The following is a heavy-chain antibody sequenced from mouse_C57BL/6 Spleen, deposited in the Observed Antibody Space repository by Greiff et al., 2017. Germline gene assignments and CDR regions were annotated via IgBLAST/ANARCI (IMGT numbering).Heavy chain of an antibody. V-gene: IGHV1-15*01. Sequence: QVQLQQSGAELVRPGASVTLSCKASGYTFTDYEMHWVKQTPVHGLEWIGAIDPETGGTAYNQKFKGKAILTADKSSSTAYMEVRSLTSEDSAVYYCNRVADDEGYYAMDYWGQGTSVTVSS. CDR1: GYTFTDYE. CDR3: NRVADDEGYYAMDY. CDR2: IDPETGGT. D-gene: IGHD2-12*01. J-gene: IGHJ4*01.